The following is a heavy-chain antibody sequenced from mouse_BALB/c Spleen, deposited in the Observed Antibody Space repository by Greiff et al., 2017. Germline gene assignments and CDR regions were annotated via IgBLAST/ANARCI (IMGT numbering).Heavy chain of an antibody. CDR2: IDPENGNT. Sequence: VQLQQSGAELVRPGALVKLSCKASGFNIKDYYMHWVKQRPEQGLEWIGWIDPENGNTIYDPKFQGKASITADTSSNTAYLQLSSLTSEDTAVYYCARHSYYGNYSWFAYWGQGTLVTVSA. CDR1: GFNIKDYY. D-gene: IGHD2-10*01. V-gene: IGHV14-1*02. CDR3: ARHSYYGNYSWFAY. J-gene: IGHJ3*01.